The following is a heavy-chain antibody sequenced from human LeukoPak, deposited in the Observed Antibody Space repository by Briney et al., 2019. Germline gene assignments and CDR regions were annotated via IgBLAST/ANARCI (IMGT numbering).Heavy chain of an antibody. CDR3: AREGSSHFWYY. CDR2: ISYSGTT. D-gene: IGHD2-8*02. CDR1: GDSISNGNHY. V-gene: IGHV4-30-4*01. Sequence: SQTLYLTCTVSGDSISNGNHYRSWIRQPPGKGLEWIGYISYSGTTYYSASLKSRVTRSVDTSTNQFSLKLVSVTAADTAVYYCAREGSSHFWYYWGQGTLVTVSS. J-gene: IGHJ4*02.